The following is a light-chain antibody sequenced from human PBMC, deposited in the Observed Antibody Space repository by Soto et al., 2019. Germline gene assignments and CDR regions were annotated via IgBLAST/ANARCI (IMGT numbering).Light chain of an antibody. V-gene: IGKV1-39*01. J-gene: IGKJ5*01. CDR3: QQGYTTPIT. Sequence: DIQMTQSPSTLSASVGDRVTMTCRASHSISSWLAWYQQKPGRAPKLLIYTASSLQSGVPSRFSGSGSGTDFTLTISSLQPEDFATYHCQQGYTTPITFGQGTRLEIK. CDR2: TAS. CDR1: HSISSW.